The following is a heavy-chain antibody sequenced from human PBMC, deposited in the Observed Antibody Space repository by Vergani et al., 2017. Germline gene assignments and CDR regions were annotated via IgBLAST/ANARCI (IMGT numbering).Heavy chain of an antibody. Sequence: EVQLVESGGGLVQPGGSLRLSCAASGFTFSSYEMNWVRQAPGKGLEWVSYISSSGSTIYYADSVKGRFTISRDNAKNSLYLQMNSLRAEDTAVYDCTRDNGSSSGMDVWGQGTTVTVSS. V-gene: IGHV3-48*03. J-gene: IGHJ6*02. CDR3: TRDNGSSSGMDV. CDR2: ISSSGSTI. D-gene: IGHD6-6*01. CDR1: GFTFSSYE.